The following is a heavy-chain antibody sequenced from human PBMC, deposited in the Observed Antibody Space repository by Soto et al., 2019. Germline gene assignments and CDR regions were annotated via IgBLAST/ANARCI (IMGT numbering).Heavy chain of an antibody. J-gene: IGHJ3*02. CDR2: FDPEDGET. Sequence: ASVKVSCKVSGYTLTELSMHWVRQAPGKGLEWMGGFDPEDGETIYAQKFQGRVTMTEDTSTDTAYMELSSLRSEDTAVYYCATLGIVGATTISLAFDIWGQGTMVTVS. V-gene: IGHV1-24*01. CDR1: GYTLTELS. CDR3: ATLGIVGATTISLAFDI. D-gene: IGHD1-26*01.